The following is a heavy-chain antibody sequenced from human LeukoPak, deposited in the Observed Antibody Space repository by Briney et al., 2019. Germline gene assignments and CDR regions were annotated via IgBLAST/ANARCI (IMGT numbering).Heavy chain of an antibody. Sequence: SETLSLTCTVSGGSIDNYFWSWIRQPPGKGLEWIGNILDGGRTDYNPSLKSRATISVDTTNNQISLNLRSVTAADTAVYFCTREFDSGVVDVWGRGTKVTVSS. CDR3: TREFDSGVVDV. V-gene: IGHV4-59*12. CDR2: ILDGGRT. D-gene: IGHD3-22*01. CDR1: GGSIDNYF. J-gene: IGHJ6*02.